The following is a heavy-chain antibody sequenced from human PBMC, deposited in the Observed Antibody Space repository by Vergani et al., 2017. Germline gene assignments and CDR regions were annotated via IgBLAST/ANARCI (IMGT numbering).Heavy chain of an antibody. CDR3: ARMKDIVVVVAATGWFDP. CDR2: IYSGGST. D-gene: IGHD2-15*01. CDR1: GFTVSSNY. Sequence: EVQLVESGGGLVQPGGSLRLSCAASGFTVSSNYMSWVRQAPGKGLEWVSVIYSGGSTYYADSVKGRFTISRHNSKNTLYLQMNSLRAEDTAVYYCARMKDIVVVVAATGWFDPWGQGTLVTVSS. J-gene: IGHJ5*02. V-gene: IGHV3-53*04.